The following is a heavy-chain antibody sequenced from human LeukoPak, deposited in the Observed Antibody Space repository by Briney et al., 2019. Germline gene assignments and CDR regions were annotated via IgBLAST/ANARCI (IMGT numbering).Heavy chain of an antibody. J-gene: IGHJ6*02. D-gene: IGHD2-2*01. V-gene: IGHV1-2*02. CDR3: ARVRVGYCSSTSCYYYYGMDV. CDR1: GYTFTGYY. CDR2: INPNSGGT. Sequence: GASVKVSRKASGYTFTGYYMHWVRQAPGQGLEWMGWINPNSGGTNYAQKFQGRVTMTRDTSISTAYMELSRLRSDDTAVYYCARVRVGYCSSTSCYYYYGMDVWGQGTTVTVSS.